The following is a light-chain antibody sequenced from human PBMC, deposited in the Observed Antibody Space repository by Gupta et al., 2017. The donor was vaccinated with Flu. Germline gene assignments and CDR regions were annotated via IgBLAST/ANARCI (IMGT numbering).Light chain of an antibody. CDR2: NAS. CDR3: QQSFSTPPT. V-gene: IGKV1-39*01. J-gene: IGKJ5*01. CDR1: QTIKTY. Sequence: DIQMTQSPSSLSAFVGDRVTITCRASQTIKTYLNWYQQKPGKAPKLLIFNASHLHSGVPSRFSGSGSGTDFTLTITSRQAVDFALYYCQQSFSTPPTFGQGTRLEIK.